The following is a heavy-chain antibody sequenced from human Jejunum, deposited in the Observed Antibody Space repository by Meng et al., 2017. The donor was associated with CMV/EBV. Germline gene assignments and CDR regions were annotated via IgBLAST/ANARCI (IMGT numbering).Heavy chain of an antibody. V-gene: IGHV2-5*01. CDR1: GFSLTTRGVA. J-gene: IGHJ4*02. D-gene: IGHD5-24*01. CDR3: AHLDGTTWYYYDY. CDR2: IYWNDNK. Sequence: SGFSLTTRGVAVGWIRQPPGKALEWLAHIYWNDNKFYSTSLKSRLTITKDTSKNQVVLTMTNVDPVDTATYYCAHLDGTTWYYYDYWGQGTLVTVSS.